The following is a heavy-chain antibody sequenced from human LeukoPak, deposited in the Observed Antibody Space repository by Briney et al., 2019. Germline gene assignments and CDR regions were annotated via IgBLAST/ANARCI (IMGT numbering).Heavy chain of an antibody. CDR1: GFSFNTDA. D-gene: IGHD3-9*01. V-gene: IGHV3-23*01. J-gene: IGHJ4*02. CDR2: FTTAGDTT. Sequence: GGSLRLSCVASGFSFNTDAMSWVRQAPGKGLEWVSGFTTAGDTTHYADSVKGRFTVSRDNSKNTLYLEMNSLRADDTAVYFCAKVRTTGYSTFDYWGQGTLVTVSS. CDR3: AKVRTTGYSTFDY.